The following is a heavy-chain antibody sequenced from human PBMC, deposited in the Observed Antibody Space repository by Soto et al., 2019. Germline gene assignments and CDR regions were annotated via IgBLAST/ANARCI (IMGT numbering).Heavy chain of an antibody. Sequence: GESLKISCKGSGYIFSSYWIGWVRLMPGKGLEWMGIVYPGDSDTRYSPSFQGQVTISADKSISTAFLQWSSLKASDAAMYYCARSLPRMRGFLFASWGLGTLVTVS. CDR3: ARSLPRMRGFLFAS. CDR2: VYPGDSDT. D-gene: IGHD2-15*01. J-gene: IGHJ5*02. CDR1: GYIFSSYW. V-gene: IGHV5-51*01.